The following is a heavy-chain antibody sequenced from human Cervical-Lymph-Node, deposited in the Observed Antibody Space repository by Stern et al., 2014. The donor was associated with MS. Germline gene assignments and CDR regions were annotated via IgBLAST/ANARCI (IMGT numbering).Heavy chain of an antibody. CDR1: GFAFNDYW. V-gene: IGHV3-15*01. CDR3: ATGWFDF. J-gene: IGHJ5*01. Sequence: VQLVESGGGLVKPGGSLRLSCVASGFAFNDYWMNWVRQAPGKGLEWVGRIKTEADGWTTDYAAPVKGRFSISRDDSKNMVFVQMNNLKIEDTAVYYCATGWFDFRGQGTLVTVSS. CDR2: IKTEADGWTT.